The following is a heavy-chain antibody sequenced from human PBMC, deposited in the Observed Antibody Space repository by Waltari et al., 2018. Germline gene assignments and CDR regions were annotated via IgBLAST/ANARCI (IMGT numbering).Heavy chain of an antibody. D-gene: IGHD3-10*01. Sequence: VQLQQWGAGLLKPSETMSLTCAVYGGSFSGYYWSWIRQPPGKGLEWIGEINHSVSTNYTPSLKSRVTISVDTSKNPFSLNLSSLTAADTAVYYCARVGYYGSGSYYKNFLDYWGQGTLVTVSS. CDR1: GGSFSGYY. J-gene: IGHJ4*02. CDR3: ARVGYYGSGSYYKNFLDY. V-gene: IGHV4-34*01. CDR2: INHSVST.